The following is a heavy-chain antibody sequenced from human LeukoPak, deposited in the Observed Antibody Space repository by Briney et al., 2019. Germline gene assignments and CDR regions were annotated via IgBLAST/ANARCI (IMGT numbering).Heavy chain of an antibody. CDR1: GDSVSSNNAA. CDR2: TYYRSKWFN. D-gene: IGHD6-19*01. CDR3: SRTRYSSGGAYYYGLDV. Sequence: SQTLSLTCAISGDSVSSNNAAWNWIRQSPSGGFEWLGRTYYRSKWFNDYAISVKSRIAINPDTSKNQFSLQLNSVTPEDTAVYYCSRTRYSSGGAYYYGLDVWGQGTTVTVSS. V-gene: IGHV6-1*01. J-gene: IGHJ6*02.